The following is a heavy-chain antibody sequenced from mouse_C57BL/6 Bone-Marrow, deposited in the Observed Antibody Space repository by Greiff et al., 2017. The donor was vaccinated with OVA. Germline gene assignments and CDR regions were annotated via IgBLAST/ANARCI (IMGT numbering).Heavy chain of an antibody. CDR3: APLLRAWFAY. D-gene: IGHD1-2*01. Sequence: VQLQRSGPELVKPGASVKISCKASGYSFTDYNMNWVKQSNGKSLEWIGVINPNYGTTSYNQKFKGKATLTVDQSSSTAYMPLNSLTSEDSAVDYCAPLLRAWFAYWGQGTLVTVSA. J-gene: IGHJ3*01. V-gene: IGHV1-39*01. CDR1: GYSFTDYN. CDR2: INPNYGTT.